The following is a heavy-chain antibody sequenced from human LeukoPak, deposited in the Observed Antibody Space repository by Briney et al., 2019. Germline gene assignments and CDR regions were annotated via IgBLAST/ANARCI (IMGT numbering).Heavy chain of an antibody. D-gene: IGHD5-12*01. V-gene: IGHV1-46*01. CDR1: GYTFTSYY. CDR3: AREMTAVEIVAYGMDV. J-gene: IGHJ6*02. CDR2: INPSGGST. Sequence: GASVKVSCKASGYTFTSYYMHWVRQAPGQGLEWMGIINPSGGSTSYAQKFQGRVTMTRDTSTSTVYMELSSLRSEDTAVYYCAREMTAVEIVAYGMDVWGQGTTVTVSS.